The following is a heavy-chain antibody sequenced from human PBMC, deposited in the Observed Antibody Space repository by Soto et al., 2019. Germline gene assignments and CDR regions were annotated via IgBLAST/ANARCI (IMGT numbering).Heavy chain of an antibody. Sequence: GGSLRLSCAASGITFRNYAMHWVRQAPGKGLEWVAIISFDASNKYYADSVRGRFTIARDNSKNTLYLQMNSLRTDDTAVYYCARGEGIGIVVDPAVPPDFWGQGTLVTVSS. D-gene: IGHD2-2*01. J-gene: IGHJ4*02. CDR3: ARGEGIGIVVDPAVPPDF. V-gene: IGHV3-30-3*01. CDR2: ISFDASNK. CDR1: GITFRNYA.